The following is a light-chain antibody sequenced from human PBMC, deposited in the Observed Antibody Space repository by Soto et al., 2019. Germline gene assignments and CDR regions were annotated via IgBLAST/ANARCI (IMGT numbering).Light chain of an antibody. CDR2: GAS. CDR1: QGVSRK. Sequence: DIVMTQSPATLSVAPGERVTFYCRASQGVSRKLAWYQHKPGQAPRLLISGASTGATGNPARFSGSGSGTEFTLTISSLQSEDCAIYYCQQYHTWPITFGGGTKVEIK. J-gene: IGKJ4*01. CDR3: QQYHTWPIT. V-gene: IGKV3-15*01.